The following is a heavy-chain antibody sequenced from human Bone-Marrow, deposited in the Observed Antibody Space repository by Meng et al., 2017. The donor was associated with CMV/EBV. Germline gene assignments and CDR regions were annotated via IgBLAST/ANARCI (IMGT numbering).Heavy chain of an antibody. Sequence: SVKVSCKASGGTFSSYTISWVRQAPGQGLEWMGWIIPILGIANYAQKFQGRVTITADKSTSTAYMELRSLRSEDTAVYYCARGWGICSGGSCYPRDYYYYGMDVWGQGTTVTVSS. J-gene: IGHJ6*02. V-gene: IGHV1-69*10. CDR3: ARGWGICSGGSCYPRDYYYYGMDV. CDR2: IIPILGIA. D-gene: IGHD2-15*01. CDR1: GGTFSSYT.